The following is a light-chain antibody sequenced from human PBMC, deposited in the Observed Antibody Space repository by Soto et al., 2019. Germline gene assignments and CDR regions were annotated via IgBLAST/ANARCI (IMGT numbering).Light chain of an antibody. CDR3: QHPADWCT. Sequence: IVVTNAPATLSFSPGERATLSCRASHSVSSHLAWYQQKPGQAPRLLIYDASNRPTGLPARFSSSGSGTVFTLTISSLDPEDFAVYYCQHPADWCTFGQGTKVDIK. CDR2: DAS. J-gene: IGKJ1*01. CDR1: HSVSSH. V-gene: IGKV3-11*01.